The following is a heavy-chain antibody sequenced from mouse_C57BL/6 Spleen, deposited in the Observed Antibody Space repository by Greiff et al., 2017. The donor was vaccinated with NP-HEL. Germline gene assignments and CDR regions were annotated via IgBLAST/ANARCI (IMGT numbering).Heavy chain of an antibody. J-gene: IGHJ3*01. Sequence: VKLVESGAELARPGASVKLSCKASGYTFTSYGISWVKQRTGQGLEWIGEIYPRSGNTYYNEKFKGKATLTADKSSSTAYMELRSLTYEDSAVYYCAREANRDYWGQGTLVTVSA. D-gene: IGHD4-1*01. V-gene: IGHV1-81*01. CDR1: GYTFTSYG. CDR2: IYPRSGNT. CDR3: AREANRDY.